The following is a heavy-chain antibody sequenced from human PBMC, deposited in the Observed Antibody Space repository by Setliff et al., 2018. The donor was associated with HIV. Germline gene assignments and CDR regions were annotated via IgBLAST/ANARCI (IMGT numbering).Heavy chain of an antibody. CDR3: AREGCSSTSCYSDY. CDR2: VYHSGSS. D-gene: IGHD2-2*01. V-gene: IGHV4-34*01. J-gene: IGHJ4*02. CDR1: GGSFSGHS. Sequence: PSETLSLTCAVYGGSFSGHSWSWIRQPPGKGPEWIGEVYHSGSSNYNPSLKSRVTISVDTSKNQFSLKLSSVTAADTAVYYCAREGCSSTSCYSDYWGQGTLVTVSS.